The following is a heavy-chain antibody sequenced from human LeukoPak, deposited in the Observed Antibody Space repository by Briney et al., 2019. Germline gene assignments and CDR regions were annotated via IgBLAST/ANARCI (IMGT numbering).Heavy chain of an antibody. Sequence: SETLSLTCTVSGGSISSSGYYWGCIRPPPGKGLEWIGSMYYSGSTYYNPSLKSRVTISVDTSKNQFSLKLSSVTAADTAVYYCARQRVIIKGWLDYWGQGTLVTVSS. CDR3: ARQRVIIKGWLDY. V-gene: IGHV4-39*01. J-gene: IGHJ4*02. D-gene: IGHD3-10*01. CDR1: GGSISSSGYY. CDR2: MYYSGST.